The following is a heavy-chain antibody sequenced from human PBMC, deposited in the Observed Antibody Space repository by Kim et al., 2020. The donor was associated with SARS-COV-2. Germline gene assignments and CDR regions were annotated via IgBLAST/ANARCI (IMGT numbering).Heavy chain of an antibody. CDR3: AGVLRRRCWFDP. V-gene: IGHV4-59*01. J-gene: IGHJ5*02. CDR1: GGSISSYY. D-gene: IGHD4-17*01. CDR2: IYYSGST. Sequence: SETLSLTCTVSGGSISSYYWSWIRQPPGKGLEWIGYIYYSGSTNYNPSLKSRVTISVDTSKNQFSLKLSSVTAAVTAVYYCAGVLRRRCWFDPWGQGTLVTVSS.